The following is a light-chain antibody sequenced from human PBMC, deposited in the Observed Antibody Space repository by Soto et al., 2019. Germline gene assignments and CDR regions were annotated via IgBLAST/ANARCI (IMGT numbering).Light chain of an antibody. Sequence: QSALTQPPSASGSPGQSVTISCTGTKSDFGVYDFVSWYQHHPGKAPRLIIYEVVQRPSGVPDRFSGSKCGNTASLTISGLEAGDEAGYFCCSSATESTSVFGTGTKVTVL. CDR3: CSSATESTSV. CDR1: KSDFGVYDF. V-gene: IGLV2-8*01. J-gene: IGLJ1*01. CDR2: EVV.